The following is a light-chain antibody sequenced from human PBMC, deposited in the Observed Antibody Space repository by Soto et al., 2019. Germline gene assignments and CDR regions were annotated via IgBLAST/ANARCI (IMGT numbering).Light chain of an antibody. CDR2: AAS. CDR1: QGISSY. CDR3: QQYYSYPPT. Sequence: AIRMTQSPSSLSASTGDRVTITCRASQGISSYLAWYQQKPGKAPKLLIYAASTLQSGVPSRFSGSGSGAVFTLTISCRQSQDVATYYYQQYYSYPPTFGQGTKLEIK. J-gene: IGKJ2*01. V-gene: IGKV1-8*01.